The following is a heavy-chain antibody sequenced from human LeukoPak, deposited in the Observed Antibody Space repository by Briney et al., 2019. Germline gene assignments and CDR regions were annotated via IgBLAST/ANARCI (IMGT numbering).Heavy chain of an antibody. CDR3: ARYQDYSSGLSTYYYYYYMDV. D-gene: IGHD6-19*01. CDR2: IYYSGST. CDR1: GGSISSYY. J-gene: IGHJ6*03. Sequence: PSETLSLTCTVSGGSISSYYWSWIRQPPGKGLEWIGYIYYSGSTNYNPSLKSRVTISVDTSENQFSLKLSSVTAADTAVYYCARYQDYSSGLSTYYYYYYMDVWGKGTTVTVSS. V-gene: IGHV4-59*01.